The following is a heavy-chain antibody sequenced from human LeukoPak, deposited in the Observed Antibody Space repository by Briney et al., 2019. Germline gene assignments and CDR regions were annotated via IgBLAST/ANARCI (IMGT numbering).Heavy chain of an antibody. CDR2: ISSSGSTI. V-gene: IGHV3-11*01. CDR1: GFIFSDYY. CDR3: AREPLITIFGLVWTRSGYYMDV. J-gene: IGHJ6*03. Sequence: PGGSLRLSCAASGFIFSDYYMRWIRQAPGKGLEWVSYISSSGSTIYYADSVKGRFTISRDNAKNSLYLQMNSLRAEDTAVYYCAREPLITIFGLVWTRSGYYMDVWGKGTTVTVSS. D-gene: IGHD3-3*01.